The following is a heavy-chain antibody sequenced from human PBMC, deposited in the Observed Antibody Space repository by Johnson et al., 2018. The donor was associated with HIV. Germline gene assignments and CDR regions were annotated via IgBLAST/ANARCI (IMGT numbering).Heavy chain of an antibody. Sequence: QVQLMESGGGVVQPGRSLRLSCAASGFTFSRYAMHWVRQAPGKGLEWVAVISYHGTNKYYADSVKGRFTISRDKSKNTLYLQLNSLRAEDTAVYHCARDRDWSQAVDAFDIWGRGTKVTVSS. D-gene: IGHD5-24*01. V-gene: IGHV3-30-3*01. CDR1: GFTFSRYA. J-gene: IGHJ3*02. CDR3: ARDRDWSQAVDAFDI. CDR2: ISYHGTNK.